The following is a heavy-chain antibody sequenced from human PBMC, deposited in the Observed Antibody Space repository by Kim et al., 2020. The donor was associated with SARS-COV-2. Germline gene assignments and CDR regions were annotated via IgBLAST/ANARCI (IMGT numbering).Heavy chain of an antibody. CDR3: AKHSTTSTSFGVADLGDY. Sequence: KGRFTISRDNSKNTLYLQMNSLRAEDTAVYYCAKHSTTSTSFGVADLGDYWGQGTLVTVSS. J-gene: IGHJ4*02. V-gene: IGHV3-23*01. D-gene: IGHD3-3*01.